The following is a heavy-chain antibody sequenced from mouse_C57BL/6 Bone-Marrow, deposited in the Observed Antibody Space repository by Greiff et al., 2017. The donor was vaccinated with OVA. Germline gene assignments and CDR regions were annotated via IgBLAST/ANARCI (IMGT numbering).Heavy chain of an antibody. CDR1: GFTFSSYA. J-gene: IGHJ2*01. CDR2: ISDGGSYT. V-gene: IGHV5-4*01. CDR3: ARDQRKITTLKGPYYFDY. D-gene: IGHD1-1*01. Sequence: DVKLVESGGGLVKPGGSLKLSCAASGFTFSSYAMSWVRQTPEKRLEWVATISDGGSYTYYPDNVKGRFTISRDNAKNNLYLQMSHLKSEDTAMYYCARDQRKITTLKGPYYFDYWGQGTTLTVSS.